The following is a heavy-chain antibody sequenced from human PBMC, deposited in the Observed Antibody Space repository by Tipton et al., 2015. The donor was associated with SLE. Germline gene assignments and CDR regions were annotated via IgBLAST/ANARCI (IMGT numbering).Heavy chain of an antibody. CDR2: IDPSDSYT. CDR1: GYSFTSYW. V-gene: IGHV5-10-1*01. CDR3: ARRVVDYGDSNRFDP. J-gene: IGHJ5*02. Sequence: VQLVQSGAEVKKPGESLRISCKGSGYSFTSYWISWVRQMPGKGLEWMGRIDPSDSYTNYSPSLQGHVTISADKSISTAYLQWSSLKASDTAMYYCARRVVDYGDSNRFDPWGQGTLVTVSS. D-gene: IGHD4-17*01.